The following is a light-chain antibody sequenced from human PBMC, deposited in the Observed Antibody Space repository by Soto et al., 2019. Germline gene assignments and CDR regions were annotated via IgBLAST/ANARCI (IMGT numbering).Light chain of an antibody. CDR2: KIS. J-gene: IGKJ2*01. CDR3: MQGTRWPPYT. V-gene: IGKV2-30*01. Sequence: DVVMTQSPLSLPVTLGQPASISCRSSQSLVSSDGNTYLNWFQQRPGQSPRRLIYKISNRDSGVPDRFSGSGSGTDFTLKISRVEAEDVGVYYCMQGTRWPPYTFGQGTKLEIK. CDR1: QSLVSSDGNTY.